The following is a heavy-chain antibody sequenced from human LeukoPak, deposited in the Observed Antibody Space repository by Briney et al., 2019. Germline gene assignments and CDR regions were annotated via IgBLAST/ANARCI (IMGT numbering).Heavy chain of an antibody. Sequence: PGGSLRLSCAASGFTLTEYAIHWVRQAPGKGLEYVSAISVGGDITYFANSVKGRFSASRDNSKNTVHLQMGSVRPEDMGVYYCARAMGYCSRTSCYFDSWGPGTLVTVSS. J-gene: IGHJ4*02. V-gene: IGHV3-64*01. CDR2: ISVGGDIT. CDR3: ARAMGYCSRTSCYFDS. D-gene: IGHD2-2*01. CDR1: GFTLTEYA.